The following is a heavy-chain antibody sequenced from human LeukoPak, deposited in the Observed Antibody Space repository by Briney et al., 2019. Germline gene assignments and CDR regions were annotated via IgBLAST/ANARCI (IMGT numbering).Heavy chain of an antibody. D-gene: IGHD3-9*01. J-gene: IGHJ4*02. CDR3: ARGGNYDILTGYIFDC. CDR1: GFTFSNYW. CDR2: IKHDGRDK. Sequence: GRSLRPSCAASGFTFSNYWMRWVRQAPGKGLEWVANIKHDGRDKHYADSVKGRFTIARESAKNSLNLQMNSLRAEDTAVYYCARGGNYDILTGYIFDCWGQGTLVTVSS. V-gene: IGHV3-7*03.